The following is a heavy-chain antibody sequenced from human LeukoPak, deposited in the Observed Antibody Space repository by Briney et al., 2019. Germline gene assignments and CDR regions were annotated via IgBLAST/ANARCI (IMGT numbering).Heavy chain of an antibody. CDR2: ITYTSDYI. D-gene: IGHD5-18*01. J-gene: IGHJ4*02. V-gene: IGHV3-21*06. CDR3: ASRAPGGYSYGFDY. Sequence: GGSLSLSCAASGFTFSTYYMSWVRQAPGKGLEWVSSITYTSDYIYYADSVKGRFTISRDNAKNSLYLQMNSLRAEDTAVYYCASRAPGGYSYGFDYWGQGALVTVSS. CDR1: GFTFSTYY.